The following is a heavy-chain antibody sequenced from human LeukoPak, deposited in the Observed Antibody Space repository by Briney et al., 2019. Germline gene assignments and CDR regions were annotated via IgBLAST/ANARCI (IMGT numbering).Heavy chain of an antibody. D-gene: IGHD3-22*01. J-gene: IGHJ4*02. CDR1: GGSFSGYY. CDR2: INHSGST. V-gene: IGHV4-34*01. CDR3: ARRRITMIVVVHGFDY. Sequence: PSETLSFTCAVYGGSFSGYYWSWIRQPPGKGLEWIGEINHSGSTNYNPSLKSRVTISVDTSKNQFSLKLSSVTAADTAVYYCARRRITMIVVVHGFDYWGQGTLVTVSS.